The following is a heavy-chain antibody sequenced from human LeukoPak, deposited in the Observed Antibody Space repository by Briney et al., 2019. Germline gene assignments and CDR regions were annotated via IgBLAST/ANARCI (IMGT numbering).Heavy chain of an antibody. J-gene: IGHJ4*02. Sequence: ASVRVSCKASGYTFTSYGISWVRQAPGQGLEWMGWISAYNGNTNYPQKLQGRVTMTTDTSTTTAYMELRGLRSDDTAVYYCAKDLGYYYDSSGYYLDYWGQGTLVTVSS. CDR2: ISAYNGNT. D-gene: IGHD3-22*01. CDR1: GYTFTSYG. V-gene: IGHV1-18*01. CDR3: AKDLGYYYDSSGYYLDY.